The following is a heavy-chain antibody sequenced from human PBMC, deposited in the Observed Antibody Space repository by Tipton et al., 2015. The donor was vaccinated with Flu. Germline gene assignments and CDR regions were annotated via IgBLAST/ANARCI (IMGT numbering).Heavy chain of an antibody. J-gene: IGHJ5*02. Sequence: SLRLSCAASGFTFSSYGMQWVRQAPGKGLEWVAVISYDGSTKHYVDSVKGRFTISRDNAKNTVYLQMNSLRAEDTAVYFCARRDYSNYVSDPKNWFDPWGPGALVTVSS. D-gene: IGHD4-11*01. CDR3: ARRDYSNYVSDPKNWFDP. CDR2: ISYDGSTK. CDR1: GFTFSSYG. V-gene: IGHV3-30*03.